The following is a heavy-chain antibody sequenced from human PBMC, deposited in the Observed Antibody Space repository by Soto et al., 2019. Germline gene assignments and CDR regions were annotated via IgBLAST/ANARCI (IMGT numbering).Heavy chain of an antibody. D-gene: IGHD3-22*01. CDR1: GGSISSGDYY. Sequence: QVQLQESGPGLVKPSQTLSLTCTVSGGSISSGDYYWSWIRQPPGKGLEWIGYIYYSGSTYYNPSLKSRVTISVDTSKNQFSLKLSSVTAADTAVYYCARDDPRSIYSSDEKTGAFDIWGQGTMVTVSS. CDR2: IYYSGST. CDR3: ARDDPRSIYSSDEKTGAFDI. J-gene: IGHJ3*02. V-gene: IGHV4-30-4*01.